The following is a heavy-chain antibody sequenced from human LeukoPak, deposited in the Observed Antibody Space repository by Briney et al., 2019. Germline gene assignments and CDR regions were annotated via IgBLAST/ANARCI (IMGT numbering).Heavy chain of an antibody. J-gene: IGHJ6*03. CDR2: IYYSGST. CDR3: ARSGSYSCYMDV. Sequence: SETLSLTCTVSGGSISSSSYYWGWIRQPPGKGLEWIGSIYYSGSTYYNPSLKSRVTMSVDTSKKQFSLRLSSVTAADTAVYYCARSGSYSCYMDVWGKGTTVTVSS. V-gene: IGHV4-39*07. CDR1: GGSISSSSYY. D-gene: IGHD3-10*01.